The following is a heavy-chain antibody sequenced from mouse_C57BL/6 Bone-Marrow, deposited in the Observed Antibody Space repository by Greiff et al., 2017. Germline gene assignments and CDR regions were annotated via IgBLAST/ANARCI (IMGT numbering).Heavy chain of an antibody. CDR3: ARGDYDYDYYAMDY. V-gene: IGHV1-63*01. J-gene: IGHJ4*01. Sequence: QVQLQQSGAELVRPGTSVKMSCKASGYTFTNYWIGWAKQRPGHGLEWIGDIYPGGGYTNYNEKFKGKATLTADKSSSTAYMQFSSLTSEDSAIYYCARGDYDYDYYAMDYWGQGTSVTGSS. D-gene: IGHD2-4*01. CDR2: IYPGGGYT. CDR1: GYTFTNYW.